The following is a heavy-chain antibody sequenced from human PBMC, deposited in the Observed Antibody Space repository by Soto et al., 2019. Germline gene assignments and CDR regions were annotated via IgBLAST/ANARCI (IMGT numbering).Heavy chain of an antibody. Sequence: QVHLVQSGAEVKKPGASVKVSCQASGYAFTTYGITWVRQAPGQGLEWMGWISAHNGNTNYAQKLQGRVTVTRDTSPSTAYMELRSLRSDGTAVYYWARGRYGDYWGQGALVTVSS. V-gene: IGHV1-18*01. CDR3: ARGRYGDY. J-gene: IGHJ4*02. D-gene: IGHD1-26*01. CDR2: ISAHNGNT. CDR1: GYAFTTYG.